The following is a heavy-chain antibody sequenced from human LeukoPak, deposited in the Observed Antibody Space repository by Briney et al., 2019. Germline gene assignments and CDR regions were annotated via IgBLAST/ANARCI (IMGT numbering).Heavy chain of an antibody. CDR3: ATGQSWAQLVPFSRVSYYYYSMDV. D-gene: IGHD6-13*01. CDR2: IYISGST. V-gene: IGHV4-4*07. J-gene: IGHJ6*03. Sequence: LETLSLTCTVSGGSISSYYWSWIRHPAGKGLEGVGRIYISGSTNYNPSLKSRVTMSVDTSKNNISPKLGSVSASATAGVSLATGQSWAQLVPFSRVSYYYYSMDVWGQGTTVTVSS. CDR1: GGSISSYY.